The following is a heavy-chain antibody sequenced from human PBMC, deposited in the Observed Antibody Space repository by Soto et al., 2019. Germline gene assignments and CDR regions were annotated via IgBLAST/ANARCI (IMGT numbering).Heavy chain of an antibody. V-gene: IGHV3-23*01. CDR1: GFTFSSYA. CDR3: AKAGIAAAAPRDYYYYYMDV. D-gene: IGHD6-13*01. Sequence: GGSLRLSCAASGFTFSSYAMSWVRQAPGKGLEWVSAISGSGGSTYYADSVKGRFTISRDNSKNTLYLQMNSLRAEDTAVYYCAKAGIAAAAPRDYYYYYMDVWGKGTTVTVSS. J-gene: IGHJ6*03. CDR2: ISGSGGST.